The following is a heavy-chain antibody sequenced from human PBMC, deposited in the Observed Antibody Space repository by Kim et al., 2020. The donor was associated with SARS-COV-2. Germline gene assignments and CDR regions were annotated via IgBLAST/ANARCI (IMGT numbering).Heavy chain of an antibody. J-gene: IGHJ4*02. CDR3: ARGALDIVVVPAALEFDY. V-gene: IGHV4-39*07. CDR1: GGSISSSSYY. D-gene: IGHD2-2*01. CDR2: IYYSGST. Sequence: SETLSLTCTVSGGSISSSSYYWGWIRQPPGKGLEWIGSIYYSGSTYYNPSLKSRVTISVDTSKNQFSLKLSSVTAADTAVYYCARGALDIVVVPAALEFDYWGQGTLVTVSS.